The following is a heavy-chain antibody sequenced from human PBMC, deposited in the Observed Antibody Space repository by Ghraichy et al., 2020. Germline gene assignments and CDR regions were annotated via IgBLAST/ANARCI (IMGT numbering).Heavy chain of an antibody. Sequence: SVKVSCKASGGTFSSYAISWVRQAPGQGLEWMGGIIPIFGTANYAQKFQGRVTITADESTSTAYMELSSLRSEDTAVYYCARGNSRLRFLEWLSKGTNWFDPWGQGTLVTVSS. V-gene: IGHV1-69*13. CDR3: ARGNSRLRFLEWLSKGTNWFDP. CDR2: IIPIFGTA. J-gene: IGHJ5*02. CDR1: GGTFSSYA. D-gene: IGHD3-3*01.